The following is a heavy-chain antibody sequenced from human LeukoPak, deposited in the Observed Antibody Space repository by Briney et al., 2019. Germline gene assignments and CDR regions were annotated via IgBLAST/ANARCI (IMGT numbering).Heavy chain of an antibody. V-gene: IGHV1-2*06. CDR2: IDPNSGGT. CDR3: ARVRSSIWYSFDY. Sequence: ASVKVSCKASGYTFTGYYMHWVRQAPGQGLEWMGRIDPNSGGTNYVQKFQGRVTMTRDTSISTAYMELSRLRSDDTAVYYCARVRSSIWYSFDYWGQGTLVTVSS. D-gene: IGHD6-13*01. J-gene: IGHJ4*02. CDR1: GYTFTGYY.